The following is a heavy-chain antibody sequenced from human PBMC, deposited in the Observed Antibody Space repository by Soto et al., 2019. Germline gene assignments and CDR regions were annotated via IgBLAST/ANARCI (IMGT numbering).Heavy chain of an antibody. CDR1: GYTFTSYA. CDR3: ARARPRIAAAGTLDY. J-gene: IGHJ4*02. Sequence: ASVQVSCKASGYTFTSYAMHWVRQAPGQRLEWMGWINAGNGNTKYSQKFQGRVTITRDTSASTAYMELSSLRSEDTAVYYCARARPRIAAAGTLDYWGQGTLVTVSS. CDR2: INAGNGNT. V-gene: IGHV1-3*01. D-gene: IGHD6-13*01.